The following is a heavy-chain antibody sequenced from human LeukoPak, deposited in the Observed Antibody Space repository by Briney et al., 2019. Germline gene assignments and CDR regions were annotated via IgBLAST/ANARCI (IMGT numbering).Heavy chain of an antibody. D-gene: IGHD3-10*02. CDR1: GVPFSSYE. Sequence: GGSLRLSCAAAGVPFSSYEMNWVRQAPGKGLEWVSYISSRGSTIYYADSVKGRFTISRDNAKNPLYLQMNSLRAEDTAVYYCAELGITMIGGVWGKGTTVTISS. CDR2: ISSRGSTI. CDR3: AELGITMIGGV. V-gene: IGHV3-48*03. J-gene: IGHJ6*04.